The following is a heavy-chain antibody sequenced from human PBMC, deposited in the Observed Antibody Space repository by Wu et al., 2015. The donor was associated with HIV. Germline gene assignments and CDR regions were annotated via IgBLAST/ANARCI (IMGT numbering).Heavy chain of an antibody. CDR2: INPNFGDT. D-gene: IGHD4-11*01. CDR3: VTGCLDFYSVFPFDL. Sequence: QVQLVQSGAEVKKPGASVKVSCKASGYRFTAYYLHWVRQAPGQGLEWMGWINPNFGDTNYAQIFQGRVTMTRDTSVSTAYMDLTSLRSDDTAVYYCVTGCLDFYSVFPFDLWGQGTLVTVSS. CDR1: GYRFTAYY. J-gene: IGHJ4*02. V-gene: IGHV1-2*02.